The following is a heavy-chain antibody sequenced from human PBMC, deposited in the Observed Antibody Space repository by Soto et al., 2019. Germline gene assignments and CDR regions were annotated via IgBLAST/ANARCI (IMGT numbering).Heavy chain of an antibody. CDR1: GFTFSNYA. Sequence: GGSLRLSCAASGFTFSNYAMSWVRQAPGKGLEWVSTISGNGGSTYYADSVKGRLTISRDNSKNMLFLQINSLRDDDSAVYYCAKRPASIITFDYWGKGTQVTVSS. D-gene: IGHD2-2*01. V-gene: IGHV3-23*01. CDR2: ISGNGGST. CDR3: AKRPASIITFDY. J-gene: IGHJ4*02.